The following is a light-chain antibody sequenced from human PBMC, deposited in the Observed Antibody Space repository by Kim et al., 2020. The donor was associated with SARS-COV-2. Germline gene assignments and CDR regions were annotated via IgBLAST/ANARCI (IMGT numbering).Light chain of an antibody. CDR2: GKN. CDR1: SLRNYY. V-gene: IGLV3-19*01. CDR3: TSRDSSGVV. J-gene: IGLJ2*01. Sequence: SSELTQDPAVSVALGQTVKITCRGDSLRNYYASWYQQKPRHAPILVFYGKNNRPSGSPHRFPGSISRATATLTITGTQAEYEADYYCTSRDSSGVVSGGG.